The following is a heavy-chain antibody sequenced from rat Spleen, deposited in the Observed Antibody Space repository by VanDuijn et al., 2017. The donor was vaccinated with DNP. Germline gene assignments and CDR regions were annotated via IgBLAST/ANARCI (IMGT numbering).Heavy chain of an antibody. V-gene: IGHV5-31*01. CDR1: GFTFNNYW. J-gene: IGHJ4*01. CDR3: TTFEGTNA. D-gene: IGHD1-11*01. CDR2: ITYDGSRT. Sequence: EVQLVESGGDLVQPGRSLKLSCVASGFTFNNYWMTWIRQVPGKGLEWVATITYDGSRTYCRDSVKGRFTISRDNAKSTLYLQMDSLRSEDTATYYCTTFEGTNAWGQGTSVTVSS.